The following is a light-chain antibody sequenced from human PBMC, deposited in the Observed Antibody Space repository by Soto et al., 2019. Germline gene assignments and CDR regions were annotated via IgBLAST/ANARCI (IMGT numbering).Light chain of an antibody. CDR3: QQYNSYAWT. J-gene: IGKJ1*01. CDR1: QSISSW. Sequence: DIQMTQSPSTLSASVGDRVTITCRASQSISSWLAWYQQKPGKAPKLLIYKASSLESGVPSRFSGSGSGTEFTLTISSLQPDEFATYYCQQYNSYAWTVGQGTKVVIK. CDR2: KAS. V-gene: IGKV1-5*03.